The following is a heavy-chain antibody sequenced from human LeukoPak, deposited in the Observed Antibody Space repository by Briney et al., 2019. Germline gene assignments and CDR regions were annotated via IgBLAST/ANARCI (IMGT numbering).Heavy chain of an antibody. Sequence: GGSLRLSCAASGFTFSSYSMNWVRQAPGKGLEWVSYISSSSTIYYADSVKGRFTISRDNAKNSLYLQMNSLRAEDTAVYYCARDGSSGSDYWGQGTLVTVSS. CDR1: GFTFSSYS. CDR3: ARDGSSGSDY. J-gene: IGHJ4*02. D-gene: IGHD6-19*01. CDR2: ISSSSTI. V-gene: IGHV3-48*01.